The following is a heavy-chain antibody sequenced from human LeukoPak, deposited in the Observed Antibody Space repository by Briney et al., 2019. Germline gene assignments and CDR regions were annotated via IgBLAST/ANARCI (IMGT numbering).Heavy chain of an antibody. Sequence: GRSLRLSCAASGFTFSSYAMHWVRQAPGKGLGWVAVISYDGSNKYYADSVKGRFTISRDNSKNTLYLQMNSLRAEDTAVYYCARVLSRGMSSGYYSPFDYWGQGTLVTVSS. D-gene: IGHD3-22*01. CDR2: ISYDGSNK. V-gene: IGHV3-30-3*01. CDR3: ARVLSRGMSSGYYSPFDY. J-gene: IGHJ4*02. CDR1: GFTFSSYA.